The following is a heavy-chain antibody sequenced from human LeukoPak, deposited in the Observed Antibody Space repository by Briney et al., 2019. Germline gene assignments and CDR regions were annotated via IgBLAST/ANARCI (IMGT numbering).Heavy chain of an antibody. CDR2: ISTSSRAT. D-gene: IGHD3-10*01. CDR3: ARAAVRGVACDY. V-gene: IGHV3-48*01. CDR1: GFTFSGFS. Sequence: GGSLRLSCTASGFTFSGFSMHWVRQAPGKGLEWLSYISTSSRATYYADSVKGRFTISRDNAKNTLFLDMHSLRPGDSAVYYCARAAVRGVACDYWGQGTLLTVSS. J-gene: IGHJ4*02.